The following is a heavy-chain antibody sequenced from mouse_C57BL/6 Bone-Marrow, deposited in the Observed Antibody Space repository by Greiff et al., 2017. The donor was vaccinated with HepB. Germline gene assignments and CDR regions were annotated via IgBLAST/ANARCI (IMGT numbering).Heavy chain of an antibody. CDR3: VRQGTTVDY. Sequence: EVQLVESGGGLVQPKGSLKLSCAASGFSFNTYAMNWVRQAPGKGLEWVARIRSKSNNYATYYADSVKDRFTISRDDSESMLYLQMNNLKTEETARYYCVRQGTTVDYWGQGTTLTVSS. CDR1: GFSFNTYA. J-gene: IGHJ2*01. CDR2: IRSKSNNYAT. V-gene: IGHV10-1*01. D-gene: IGHD1-1*01.